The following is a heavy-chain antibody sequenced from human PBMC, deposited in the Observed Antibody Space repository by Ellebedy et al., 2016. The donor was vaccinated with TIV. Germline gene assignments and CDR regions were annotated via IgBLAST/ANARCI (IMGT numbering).Heavy chain of an antibody. J-gene: IGHJ1*01. V-gene: IGHV4-34*01. D-gene: IGHD2-21*02. CDR1: GGSLTGSY. Sequence: SETLSLXXAVYGGSLTGSYLSWIRQPPEKGLEWIGEVNHSGNSNYNPSLVSRVTISVDTSKNQFSLKLNSVTAADTAVYYCASHFCGGDCFSWRLTARKHFKPWGQGTLVTVSS. CDR2: VNHSGNS. CDR3: ASHFCGGDCFSWRLTARKHFKP.